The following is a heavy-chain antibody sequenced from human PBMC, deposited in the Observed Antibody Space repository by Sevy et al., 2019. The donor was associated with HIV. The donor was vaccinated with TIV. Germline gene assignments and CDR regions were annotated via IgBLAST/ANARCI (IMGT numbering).Heavy chain of an antibody. D-gene: IGHD2-2*01. CDR1: GYSFMNYG. CDR3: ALYCSTTNCIFDY. CDR2: ISASNGNT. V-gene: IGHV1-18*01. J-gene: IGHJ4*02. Sequence: ASVKVSCKASGYSFMNYGISWVRQAPGQGLECMGWISASNGNTNYAQKFQGRVTMTTDTSTTTAYMELRSLRSDDTAVYYCALYCSTTNCIFDYWGQGILVTVSS.